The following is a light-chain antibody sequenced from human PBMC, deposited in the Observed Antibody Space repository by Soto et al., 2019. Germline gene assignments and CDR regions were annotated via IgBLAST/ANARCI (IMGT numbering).Light chain of an antibody. V-gene: IGLV2-14*01. CDR1: SSDVGGYNY. CDR3: SSYTSSSIEYV. J-gene: IGLJ1*01. Sequence: QSALTQPASVSGSPGQSITISCTGTSSDVGGYNYVSWYQQHPGKAPKLMIYEVSNRPSGVSNRFSGSKSGNTDSLTISGLQAEDEADYYCSSYTSSSIEYVFGTGTKLTVL. CDR2: EVS.